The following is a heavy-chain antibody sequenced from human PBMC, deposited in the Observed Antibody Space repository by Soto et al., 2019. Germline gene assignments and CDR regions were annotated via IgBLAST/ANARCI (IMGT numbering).Heavy chain of an antibody. Sequence: SVKVSCKASGGTFSSYAISWVRQAPGQGLEWMGGIIPIFGTANYAQKFQGRVTITADESTSTAYMELSSLRSEDTAVYYCASACSSTSCYGYYYYGMDVWGQGTTVTVSS. V-gene: IGHV1-69*13. CDR2: IIPIFGTA. D-gene: IGHD2-2*01. CDR3: ASACSSTSCYGYYYYGMDV. J-gene: IGHJ6*02. CDR1: GGTFSSYA.